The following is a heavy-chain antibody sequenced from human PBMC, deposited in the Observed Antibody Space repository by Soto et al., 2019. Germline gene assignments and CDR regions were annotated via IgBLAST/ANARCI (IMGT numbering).Heavy chain of an antibody. CDR3: ARLVVVAPVANA. J-gene: IGHJ5*02. CDR1: GGSISYNSYY. D-gene: IGHD2-2*01. V-gene: IGHV4-39*02. Sequence: SETLSLTCSVSGGSISYNSYYWGWIRQPPGKGLEWVGGIFYTGTTYYSPSLKDRVTISVDTSKNSFSLNLTSVTAADAAVYFCARLVVVAPVANAWGQGTLVTVSS. CDR2: IFYTGTT.